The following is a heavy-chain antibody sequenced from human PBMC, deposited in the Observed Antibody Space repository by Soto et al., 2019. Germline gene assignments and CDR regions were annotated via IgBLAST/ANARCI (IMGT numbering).Heavy chain of an antibody. D-gene: IGHD4-17*01. J-gene: IGHJ4*02. V-gene: IGHV4-31*03. CDR1: GGSISSGGYY. Sequence: QVQLQESGPGLVKPSQTLSLTCTVSGGSISSGGYYWSWIRQHPGKGLEWIGYIYYSGSTYYNPSLKSRVTMSVDTSKHQFSLKLSSVTAADTAVYYCAREATVTAAFDYWGEGTLVTASS. CDR3: AREATVTAAFDY. CDR2: IYYSGST.